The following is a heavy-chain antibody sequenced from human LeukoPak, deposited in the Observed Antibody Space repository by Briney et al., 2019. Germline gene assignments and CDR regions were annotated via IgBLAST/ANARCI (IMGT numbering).Heavy chain of an antibody. D-gene: IGHD3-22*01. CDR2: ITGSGGNT. J-gene: IGHJ4*02. CDR3: ARKSGSSGYPFDY. V-gene: IGHV3-23*01. CDR1: GFTFRSYA. Sequence: PGGSLRLSCAASGFTFRSYAMSWVRQAPGKGLEWVSGITGSGGNTYYADSVKGRFTISRDNSKNTLYLQMNSLRAEDTAVYYCARKSGSSGYPFDYWGQGTLVTVSS.